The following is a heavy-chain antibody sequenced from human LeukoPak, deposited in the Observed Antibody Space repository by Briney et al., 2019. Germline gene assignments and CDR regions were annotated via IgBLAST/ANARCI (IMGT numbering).Heavy chain of an antibody. D-gene: IGHD5-18*01. Sequence: SETLSLTCTVSGVSITSHYWSWIRQPPGKGLEWIGYMYDSEKTKDNLSFKSRSTLSADTSKNQFSLRLSSVTAGDTAVYYCATIKRGSIYGYFDFWGQGILVTVSS. V-gene: IGHV4-59*11. J-gene: IGHJ4*02. CDR3: ATIKRGSIYGYFDF. CDR1: GVSITSHY. CDR2: MYDSEKT.